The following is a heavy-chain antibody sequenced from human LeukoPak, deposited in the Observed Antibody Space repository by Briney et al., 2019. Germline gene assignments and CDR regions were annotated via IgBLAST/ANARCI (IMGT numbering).Heavy chain of an antibody. Sequence: GGSLRLSCTASGFTLSSYSMHWVRQAPGKGLEYLSASSTNGDNTYYANSVKGRFLISRDNSKNTLYLQMGSLRTEDMAVYYCARDSKTYSGYDEGWFDPWGQGTLVTVSS. D-gene: IGHD5-12*01. V-gene: IGHV3-64*01. CDR1: GFTLSSYS. CDR3: ARDSKTYSGYDEGWFDP. J-gene: IGHJ5*02. CDR2: SSTNGDNT.